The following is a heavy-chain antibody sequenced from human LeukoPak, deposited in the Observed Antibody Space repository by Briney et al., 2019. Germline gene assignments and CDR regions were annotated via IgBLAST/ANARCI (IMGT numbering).Heavy chain of an antibody. D-gene: IGHD1-7*01. CDR1: GFTFSSYG. V-gene: IGHV3-30*02. J-gene: IGHJ5*02. CDR2: IWFDGSNK. CDR3: ASRGITGTTSYNYFDP. Sequence: GGSLRLSCAASGFTFSSYGMHWVRQAPGKGLEWVAFIWFDGSNKYYADSVKGRFTISRDNSKNTLYLQMNSLRAEDTAVYYCASRGITGTTSYNYFDPWGQGTLVTVSS.